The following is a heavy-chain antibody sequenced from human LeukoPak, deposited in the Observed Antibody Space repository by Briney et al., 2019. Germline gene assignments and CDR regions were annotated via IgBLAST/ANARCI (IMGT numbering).Heavy chain of an antibody. CDR3: ASGHADDYYDSRGYYH. CDR2: ISSSSSTI. CDR1: GFTFSSYS. J-gene: IGHJ5*02. D-gene: IGHD3-22*01. V-gene: IGHV3-48*04. Sequence: GSLRLSCAASGFTFSSYSMNWVRQAPGKGLEWVSYISSSSSTIYYADSVKGRFTISRDNAKNSLYLQMNSLRAEDTAVYYCASGHADDYYDSRGYYHWGQGTLVTVSS.